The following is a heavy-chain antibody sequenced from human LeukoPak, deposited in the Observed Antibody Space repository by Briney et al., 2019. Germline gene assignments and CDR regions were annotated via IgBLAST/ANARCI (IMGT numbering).Heavy chain of an antibody. J-gene: IGHJ3*02. D-gene: IGHD3-3*01. CDR1: GGSISSYY. CDR2: IYTSGST. CDR3: ARGGYDFWSGDTDAFDI. V-gene: IGHV4-4*07. Sequence: SQTLSLTCTVSGGSISSYYWSWIRQPAGKGLEWIGRIYTSGSTYYNPSLKSRVTISVDRSKNQFSLKLSSVTAADTAVYYCARGGYDFWSGDTDAFDIWGQGTMVTVSS.